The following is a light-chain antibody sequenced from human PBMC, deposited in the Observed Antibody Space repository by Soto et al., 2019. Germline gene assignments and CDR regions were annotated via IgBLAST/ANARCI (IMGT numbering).Light chain of an antibody. J-gene: IGKJ4*01. CDR1: QSVINY. CDR3: QQRANWPLT. V-gene: IGKV3-11*01. CDR2: DTS. Sequence: EIVMTQSPATLSVALGGGASLSCRASQSVINYLAWYQQKPGQAPRLLIYDTSNRATGIPARFSGSGSGTDFTLIISSLEPEDFAVYYCQQRANWPLTFGGGTKVDIK.